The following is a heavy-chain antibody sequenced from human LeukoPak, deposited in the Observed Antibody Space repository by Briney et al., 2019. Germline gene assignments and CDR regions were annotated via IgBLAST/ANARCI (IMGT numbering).Heavy chain of an antibody. CDR3: ARDSHFCSGISCDLGWFDP. D-gene: IGHD2-2*01. CDR1: GGSVSSGLHY. Sequence: PSETLSLTCTVSGGSVSSGLHYWNWIRQPPGKGLEWIGYIYYRGSTDYNLSLKSRVTMSVDTSKNQFSLKLRSVTAADTAVYYCARDSHFCSGISCDLGWFDPWGQGTLVTVSS. J-gene: IGHJ5*02. V-gene: IGHV4-61*01. CDR2: IYYRGST.